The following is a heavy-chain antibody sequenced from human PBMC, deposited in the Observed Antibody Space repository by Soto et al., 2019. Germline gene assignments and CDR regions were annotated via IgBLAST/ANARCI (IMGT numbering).Heavy chain of an antibody. CDR2: ISSGGDNT. CDR1: GFTFSNYA. CDR3: AKVQLPHSNYGGGYFSDY. Sequence: EVQLLESGGGLVQPGGSLRLSCAASGFTFSNYAMTWVRQAPGKGLEWVSSISSGGDNTYYADSVKGRVTISRDNSRTTQYLQMSSLRAEDTTIFYCAKVQLPHSNYGGGYFSDYWGQGTLVTVSS. V-gene: IGHV3-23*01. D-gene: IGHD4-4*01. J-gene: IGHJ4*02.